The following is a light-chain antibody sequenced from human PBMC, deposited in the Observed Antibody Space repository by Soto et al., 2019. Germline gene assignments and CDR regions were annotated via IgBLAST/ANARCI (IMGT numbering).Light chain of an antibody. Sequence: EIVLTQSPATLSLSPGDRAALSCRASQSVSGSLAWYQQRPGQAPRLLIYDTSNRATGIPARFGGSGSGTDFTLTISSLEPEDFEVYYCHLRRNWPPGFTFGPGTKVDIK. CDR1: QSVSGS. J-gene: IGKJ3*01. V-gene: IGKV3-11*01. CDR2: DTS. CDR3: HLRRNWPPGFT.